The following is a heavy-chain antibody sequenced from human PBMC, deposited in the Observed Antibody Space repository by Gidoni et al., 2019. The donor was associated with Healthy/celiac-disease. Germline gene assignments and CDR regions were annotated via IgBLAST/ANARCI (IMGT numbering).Heavy chain of an antibody. D-gene: IGHD6-13*01. CDR2: NRSKAYGVAT. Sequence: EVQLVESGGGLVKPGRSLRLSCTASGFTFGDYAMSWFRQAPGKGLGGVGFNRSKAYGVATEYDESVKGRFTISRDDSKSIAYLQMNSLKTEDTAVYYCTRGIAAADYGMDVWGQGTTVTVSS. J-gene: IGHJ6*02. CDR3: TRGIAAADYGMDV. V-gene: IGHV3-49*05. CDR1: GFTFGDYA.